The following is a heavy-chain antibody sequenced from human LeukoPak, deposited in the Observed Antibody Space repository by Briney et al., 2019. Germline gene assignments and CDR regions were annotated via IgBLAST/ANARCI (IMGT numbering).Heavy chain of an antibody. CDR3: ARDQRLVQAYYFDY. J-gene: IGHJ4*02. D-gene: IGHD6-19*01. CDR1: GFTFDDYG. Sequence: GGSLRLSCAASGFTFDDYGMSWVRQAPGKGLEWVSGISWNGGSTGYADSVKGRFTISRDNAKNSLYLQMNSLRAEDTALYYCARDQRLVQAYYFDYWGQGTLVTVSS. CDR2: ISWNGGST. V-gene: IGHV3-20*04.